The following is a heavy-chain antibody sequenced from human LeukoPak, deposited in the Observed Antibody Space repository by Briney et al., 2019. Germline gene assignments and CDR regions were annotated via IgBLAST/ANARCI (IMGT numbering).Heavy chain of an antibody. Sequence: GGSLRLSCAASGFTFSSYSINWVRQAPGKGLEWVSSISSSSSYIYYADSVKGRFTISRDNAKNSLYLQMNSLRAEDTAVYYCARGTYTRSGAYYFDYWGQGTLVTVSS. V-gene: IGHV3-21*01. D-gene: IGHD1-26*01. CDR2: ISSSSSYI. CDR3: ARGTYTRSGAYYFDY. J-gene: IGHJ4*02. CDR1: GFTFSSYS.